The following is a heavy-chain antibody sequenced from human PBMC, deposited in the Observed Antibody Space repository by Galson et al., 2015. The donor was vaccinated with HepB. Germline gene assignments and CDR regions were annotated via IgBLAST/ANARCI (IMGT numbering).Heavy chain of an antibody. CDR1: EFTFSSYT. V-gene: IGHV3-23*01. Sequence: SLRLSCAASEFTFSSYTMTWVRQAPGKGLEWVSSISGSGSRTYFADSVKGRFTISRDNAKNSLYLQMNSLRAEDTALYYCAKDFLYGSGSYWYDYWGQGTLVTVSS. CDR2: ISGSGSRT. D-gene: IGHD3-10*01. J-gene: IGHJ4*02. CDR3: AKDFLYGSGSYWYDY.